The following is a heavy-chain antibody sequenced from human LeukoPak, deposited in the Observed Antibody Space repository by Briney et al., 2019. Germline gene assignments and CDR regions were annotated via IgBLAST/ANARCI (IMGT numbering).Heavy chain of an antibody. V-gene: IGHV3-30*03. CDR3: ARGDYYDSSGYYN. Sequence: GGSLRLSCAASGFTFDTYGMLWVRQAPGKGLEWVAVIAYDGSNKYYADSAKGRFTISRDNAKNSLYLQMNSLRAEDTAVYYCARGDYYDSSGYYNWGQGTLVTVSS. CDR2: IAYDGSNK. D-gene: IGHD3-22*01. J-gene: IGHJ4*02. CDR1: GFTFDTYG.